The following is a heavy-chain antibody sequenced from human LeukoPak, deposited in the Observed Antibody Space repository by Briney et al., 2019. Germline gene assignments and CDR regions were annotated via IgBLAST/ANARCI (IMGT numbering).Heavy chain of an antibody. J-gene: IGHJ4*02. D-gene: IGHD5-18*01. CDR3: ARARYSYGHSDI. CDR1: GGSISSYY. CDR2: IYYSGST. V-gene: IGHV4-59*08. Sequence: SETLSLTCTVSGGSISSYYWSWIRQPPGKGLEWIGYIYYSGSTNYNPSLKSRVTISVDTSKNQFSLKLSSVTAADTAVYFCARARYSYGHSDIWGQGTLVTVSS.